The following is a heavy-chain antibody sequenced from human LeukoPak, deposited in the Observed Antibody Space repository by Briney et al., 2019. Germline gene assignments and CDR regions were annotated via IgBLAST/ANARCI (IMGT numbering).Heavy chain of an antibody. Sequence: GGSLRLSCAASGFTFSSYSMNWVRQAPGKGLEWVANIKQDGSEKYYVDSVKGRFTISRDNAKNSLYLQMNSLRAEDTAVYYCARGLLRGSSSSKAYYFDYWGQGTLVTVSS. CDR3: ARGLLRGSSSSKAYYFDY. CDR2: IKQDGSEK. D-gene: IGHD6-6*01. J-gene: IGHJ4*02. V-gene: IGHV3-7*01. CDR1: GFTFSSYS.